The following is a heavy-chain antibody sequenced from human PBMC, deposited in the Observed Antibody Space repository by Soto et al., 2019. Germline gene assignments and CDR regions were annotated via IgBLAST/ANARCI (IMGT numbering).Heavy chain of an antibody. CDR1: GFTVSSNY. D-gene: IGHD3-22*01. Sequence: GGSLRLSCAASGFTVSSNYMSWVRQAPGKGLEWVSVIYSGGSTYYADSVKGRFTISRDNSKNTLCLQMNSLRAEDTAVYYCARDRVESGYPEYFQHWGQGTLVTVSS. V-gene: IGHV3-53*01. CDR3: ARDRVESGYPEYFQH. J-gene: IGHJ1*01. CDR2: IYSGGST.